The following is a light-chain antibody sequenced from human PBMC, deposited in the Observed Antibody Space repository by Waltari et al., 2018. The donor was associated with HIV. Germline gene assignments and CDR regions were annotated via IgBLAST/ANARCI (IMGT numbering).Light chain of an antibody. CDR2: DKN. CDR1: SLRSYS. J-gene: IGLJ2*01. Sequence: SSELTQDPAVSVALGPTVRITCQGDSLRSYSANWYLQKPGQAPLLVISDKNNRPSGIPDRFSGSSSGNAASLTITGAQAEDEADYYCNSRDSSGHVIFGGGTKLTVL. CDR3: NSRDSSGHVI. V-gene: IGLV3-19*01.